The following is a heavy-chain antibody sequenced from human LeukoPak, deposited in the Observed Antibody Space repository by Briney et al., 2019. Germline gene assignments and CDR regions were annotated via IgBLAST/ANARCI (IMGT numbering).Heavy chain of an antibody. Sequence: SETLSLTCTVSGNSISSGDSYWSWIRQPAGKGLEWIGRIYTSGSTNYNPSLKSRVTISGDTSKNQFSLRLSSVTAADTAVYYCARASYSYDINGWVPFDYWGQGTLVTVSS. D-gene: IGHD3-22*01. CDR3: ARASYSYDINGWVPFDY. CDR2: IYTSGST. V-gene: IGHV4-61*02. CDR1: GNSISSGDSY. J-gene: IGHJ4*02.